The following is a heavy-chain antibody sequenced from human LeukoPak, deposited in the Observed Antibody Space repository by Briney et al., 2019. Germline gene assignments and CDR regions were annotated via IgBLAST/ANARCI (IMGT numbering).Heavy chain of an antibody. J-gene: IGHJ5*02. V-gene: IGHV4-39*01. D-gene: IGHD3-3*01. Sequence: SETLSLPCTVCGGPISSSSYYWGWVRQPPGKGREWIVCIYYSGSTYYNPSLKSRVTISVGTSKTQFSLKLSSVTDADTAVYYCARCAIFGVVITSLWFDPWGQGTLVTGSS. CDR1: GGPISSSSYY. CDR2: IYYSGST. CDR3: ARCAIFGVVITSLWFDP.